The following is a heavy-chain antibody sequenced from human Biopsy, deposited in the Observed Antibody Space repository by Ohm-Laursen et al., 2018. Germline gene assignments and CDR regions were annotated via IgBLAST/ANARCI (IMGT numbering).Heavy chain of an antibody. Sequence: SSVKVSCKAPTGTFNSYGIIWVRQAPGQGLEWMGRIIPILRTTAYAQTFLGRVTITADSPSSTVDMELTSLTSDDTAVYFCAREAIGYQLPCDDWGQGTLVTVSS. CDR1: TGTFNSYG. D-gene: IGHD2-2*01. CDR3: AREAIGYQLPCDD. J-gene: IGHJ4*02. V-gene: IGHV1-69*11. CDR2: IIPILRTT.